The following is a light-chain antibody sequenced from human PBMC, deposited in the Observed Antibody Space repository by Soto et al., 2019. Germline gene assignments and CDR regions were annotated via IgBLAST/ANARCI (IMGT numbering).Light chain of an antibody. Sequence: EIVLTQPPGTLSLSPGERATLSCRASQSVRSSYLAWYQQKPGQAPRLLIHDASSRATGIPDRFNGSGSGTDFTLTISRLEAGDFAVYYCQQYGAPPLTFGGGTNVEIK. CDR3: QQYGAPPLT. CDR2: DAS. CDR1: QSVRSSY. J-gene: IGKJ4*01. V-gene: IGKV3-20*01.